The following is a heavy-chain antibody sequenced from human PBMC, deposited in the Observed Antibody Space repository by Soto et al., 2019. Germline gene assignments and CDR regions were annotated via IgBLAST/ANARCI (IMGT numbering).Heavy chain of an antibody. CDR2: IDPSDSYT. CDR3: ASSRGEYYYYGMDV. Sequence: GESLKISCKGSGYSFTSYWISWVRQMPGKGLEWMGRIDPSDSYTNYSPSFQGHVTISADKSISTAYLQWSSLKASDTAMYYCASSRGEYYYYGMDVWGQGTTVTVSS. D-gene: IGHD3-16*01. J-gene: IGHJ6*02. CDR1: GYSFTSYW. V-gene: IGHV5-10-1*01.